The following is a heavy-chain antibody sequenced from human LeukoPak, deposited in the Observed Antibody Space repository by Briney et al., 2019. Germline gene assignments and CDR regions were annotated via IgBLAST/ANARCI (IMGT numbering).Heavy chain of an antibody. CDR3: ARVNARFLEWLPKGIPNWFDP. CDR2: IYYSRST. J-gene: IGHJ5*02. Sequence: PSETLSLTCTVSGGSISSGDYYWSWIRQPPGKGLEWIGYIYYSRSTYYNPSLKSRVTISVDTSKNQFSLKLSSVTAADTAVYYCARVNARFLEWLPKGIPNWFDPWGQGTLVTVSS. V-gene: IGHV4-30-4*08. CDR1: GGSISSGDYY. D-gene: IGHD3-3*01.